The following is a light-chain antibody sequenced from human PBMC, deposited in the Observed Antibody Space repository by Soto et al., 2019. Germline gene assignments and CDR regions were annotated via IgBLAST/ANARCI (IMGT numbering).Light chain of an antibody. CDR1: NIGRKS. V-gene: IGLV3-21*01. J-gene: IGLJ2*01. Sequence: SYELTQPPSVSVAPGETARITCGGNNIGRKSVHSYHQKPGQAPVLVIYYDSDRPSGIPERFSGSNAGNTATLTITRVEAGDEADSYCQVWDSNSDHSVFGGGTKRTVL. CDR3: QVWDSNSDHSV. CDR2: YDS.